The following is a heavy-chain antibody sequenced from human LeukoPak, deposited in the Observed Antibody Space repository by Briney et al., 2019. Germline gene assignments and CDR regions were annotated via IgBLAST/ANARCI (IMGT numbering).Heavy chain of an antibody. V-gene: IGHV4-34*01. CDR1: GGSISSYY. CDR2: INHSGST. Sequence: SETLSLTCTVSGGSISSYYWSWIRQPPGKGLEWIGEINHSGSTNYNPSLKSRVTISVDTSKNQFSLKLSSVTAADTAVYYCARGETLWSGYLGYWFDPWGQETLVTVSS. CDR3: ARGETLWSGYLGYWFDP. D-gene: IGHD3-3*01. J-gene: IGHJ5*02.